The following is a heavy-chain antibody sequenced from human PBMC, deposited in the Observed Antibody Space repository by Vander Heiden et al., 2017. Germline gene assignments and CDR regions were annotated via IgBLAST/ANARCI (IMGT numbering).Heavy chain of an antibody. V-gene: IGHV3-21*01. Sequence: EVQLVESGGGLVKPGGSLRLSCAASGFTFGSYSMNWVRQAPGKGLEWVSSISSSSSYIYYADSVKGRFTISRDNAKNSLYLQMNSLRAEDTAVYYCARDLGYYDSSGAFIWGQGTMVTVSS. CDR1: GFTFGSYS. D-gene: IGHD3-22*01. J-gene: IGHJ3*02. CDR2: ISSSSSYI. CDR3: ARDLGYYDSSGAFI.